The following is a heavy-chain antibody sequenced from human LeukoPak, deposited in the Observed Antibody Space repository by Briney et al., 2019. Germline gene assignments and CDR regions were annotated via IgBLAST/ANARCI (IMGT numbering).Heavy chain of an antibody. CDR2: INPSGGST. J-gene: IGHJ6*02. CDR3: ASPAWGSVAGRSFSYYYYGMDV. V-gene: IGHV1-46*01. CDR1: GYTFTSYY. D-gene: IGHD6-19*01. Sequence: GASVKVSCKASGYTFTSYYMHWVRQAPGQGLEWMGVINPSGGSTSYAQKFQGRVTMTRDTSTSTAYMELSSLRSEDTAVYYCASPAWGSVAGRSFSYYYYGMDVWGQGTTVTVSS.